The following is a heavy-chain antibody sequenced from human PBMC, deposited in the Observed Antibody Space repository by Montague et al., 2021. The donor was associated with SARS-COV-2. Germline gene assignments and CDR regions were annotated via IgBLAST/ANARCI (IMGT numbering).Heavy chain of an antibody. CDR1: GGSITSSAYY. V-gene: IGHV4-39*01. J-gene: IGHJ6*02. D-gene: IGHD2-21*02. Sequence: SETLSLTCTVSGGSITSSAYYWSWIRQSPGKGLEWIGTIYYSGNTYSNPSLKSRVTISMDTFKSQVSLKINSVTAADTAVYFCASLGSPAYCGGDCYLRAYGMDVWGQGTRVTVSS. CDR2: IYYSGNT. CDR3: ASLGSPAYCGGDCYLRAYGMDV.